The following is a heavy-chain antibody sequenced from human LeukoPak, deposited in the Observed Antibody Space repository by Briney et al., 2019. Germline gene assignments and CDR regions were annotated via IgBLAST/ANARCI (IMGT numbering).Heavy chain of an antibody. CDR1: GYTSTGYA. V-gene: IGHV1-3*01. CDR3: ARGPLGRNGDYFDY. CDR2: INAGNGNT. Sequence: ASVKVSCKASGYTSTGYAIQWVRQAPGQRLEWMGWINAGNGNTKYSQKFQGRVTITRDTSANTVYMELSSLRSEDTAVYYCARGPLGRNGDYFDYWGQGTLVTVSS. J-gene: IGHJ4*02. D-gene: IGHD7-27*01.